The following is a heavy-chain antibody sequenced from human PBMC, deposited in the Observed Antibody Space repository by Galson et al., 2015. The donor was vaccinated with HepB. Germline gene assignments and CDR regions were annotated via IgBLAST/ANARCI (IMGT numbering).Heavy chain of an antibody. D-gene: IGHD3-3*01. CDR3: ARDLTIFGVDTVKSRGMDV. V-gene: IGHV3-30-3*01. Sequence: SLRLSCAASGFTFSAYDMHWVRQAPGKGLEWVALISHDGSIKENADSVKGRFTISRDNSKNTLYLQMNSLKAEDTAVYFCARDLTIFGVDTVKSRGMDVWGKGTTDSASS. J-gene: IGHJ6*04. CDR2: ISHDGSIK. CDR1: GFTFSAYD.